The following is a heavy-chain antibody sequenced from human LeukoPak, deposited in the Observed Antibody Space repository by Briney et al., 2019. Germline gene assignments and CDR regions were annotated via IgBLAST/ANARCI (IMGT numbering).Heavy chain of an antibody. CDR2: IRYDGSNK. D-gene: IGHD4-23*01. CDR3: AKASGVVTGYYYMDV. J-gene: IGHJ6*03. V-gene: IGHV3-30*02. Sequence: GGSLRLSCAASGFTFSSYGMHWVRQAPGKGLEWVAFIRYDGSNKYYADSVKGRFTISRDNSKNTLYLQMNSLRAEDTAVYYCAKASGVVTGYYYMDVWGKGTTVTVSS. CDR1: GFTFSSYG.